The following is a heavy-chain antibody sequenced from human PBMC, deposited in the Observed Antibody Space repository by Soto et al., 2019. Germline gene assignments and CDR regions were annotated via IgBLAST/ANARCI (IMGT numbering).Heavy chain of an antibody. J-gene: IGHJ4*02. CDR3: AKDLGYGDYRTYFDY. CDR2: IGGSGGST. D-gene: IGHD4-17*01. V-gene: IGHV3-23*01. CDR1: GFTFSSYA. Sequence: HPGGSLRLSCAASGFTFSSYAMSWVRQPPGRGLDWVSAIGGSGGSTYYADSVKGRFTISRDNSKNTLYLQMNSLRAEDTAVYYCAKDLGYGDYRTYFDYWGQGTLVTVSS.